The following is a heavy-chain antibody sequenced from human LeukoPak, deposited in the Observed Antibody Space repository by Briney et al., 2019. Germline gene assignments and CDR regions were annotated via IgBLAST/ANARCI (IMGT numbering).Heavy chain of an antibody. CDR1: GFTFSSYA. J-gene: IGHJ5*02. CDR2: ISGSGGST. Sequence: GGSLRLSCAASGFTFSSYAMSWVRKAPGKGLEWVSAISGSGGSTYYAGSVKGRFTISRDNSKNTLYLQMNSLRTEDTAVYYCVRDVNGAGTVGWFDPWGQGTLVTVSS. CDR3: VRDVNGAGTVGWFDP. V-gene: IGHV3-23*01. D-gene: IGHD3-10*01.